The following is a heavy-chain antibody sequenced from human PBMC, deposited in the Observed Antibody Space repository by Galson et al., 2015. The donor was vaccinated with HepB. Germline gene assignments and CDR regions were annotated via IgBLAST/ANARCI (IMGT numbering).Heavy chain of an antibody. CDR2: ITSSSTTI. CDR1: GFTFSSYS. Sequence: SLRLSCAASGFTFSSYSMNWARQAPGKGLEWVSYITSSSTTIYYADSAKGRFTISRDNAKNSLYLQMNSLRDEDTAVYYCARGGFCSGGSCSDNWIDPWGQGTLVTVSS. J-gene: IGHJ5*02. D-gene: IGHD2-15*01. V-gene: IGHV3-48*02. CDR3: ARGGFCSGGSCSDNWIDP.